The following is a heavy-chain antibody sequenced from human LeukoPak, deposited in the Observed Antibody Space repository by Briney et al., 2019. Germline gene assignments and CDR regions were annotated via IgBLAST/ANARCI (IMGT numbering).Heavy chain of an antibody. V-gene: IGHV3-30-3*01. J-gene: IGHJ4*02. Sequence: PGGSLRLSCAASGFTFSSYAMHWVRQAPGKGLEWVAVISYDGSNKYYADSVKGRFTISRDNSKNTLYLQMNSLRAEDTAVYYCARTFFNPTFGGLAAYYFDYWGQGTLVTVSS. D-gene: IGHD3-16*01. CDR2: ISYDGSNK. CDR3: ARTFFNPTFGGLAAYYFDY. CDR1: GFTFSSYA.